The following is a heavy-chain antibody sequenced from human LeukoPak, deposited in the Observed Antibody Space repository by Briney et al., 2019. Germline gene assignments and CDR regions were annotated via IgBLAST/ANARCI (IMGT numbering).Heavy chain of an antibody. CDR1: GFTFSSYS. Sequence: GGSLRLSCAASGFTFSSYSMNWVRQAPGKGLEWVSSISSSSSYIYYADSVRGRFTISRDNAKNSLYLQMNSLRAEDTAVYYCARAVPSTYYYDSSGYPDYWGQGTLVTVSS. J-gene: IGHJ4*02. V-gene: IGHV3-21*01. CDR3: ARAVPSTYYYDSSGYPDY. CDR2: ISSSSSYI. D-gene: IGHD3-22*01.